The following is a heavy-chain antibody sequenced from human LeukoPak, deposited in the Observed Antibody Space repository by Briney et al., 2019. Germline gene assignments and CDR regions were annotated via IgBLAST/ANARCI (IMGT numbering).Heavy chain of an antibody. V-gene: IGHV4-34*01. CDR2: INHSGST. CDR1: GGSFSGYY. J-gene: IGHJ4*02. Sequence: PETLSLTCAVYGGSFSGYYWSWIRQPPGKGLEWIGEINHSGSTNYNPSLKSRVTISVDTSKNQFSLKLSSVTAADTAVYYCARGCMWIQLCSPFDYWGQGTLVTVSS. CDR3: ARGCMWIQLCSPFDY. D-gene: IGHD5-18*01.